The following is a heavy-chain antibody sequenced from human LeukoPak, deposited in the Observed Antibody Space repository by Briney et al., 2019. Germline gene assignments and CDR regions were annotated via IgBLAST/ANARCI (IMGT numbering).Heavy chain of an antibody. D-gene: IGHD2-15*01. J-gene: IGHJ4*02. CDR3: AKARVSVTRGTAFDY. CDR2: ISWNSGSI. CDR1: GFTFDDYA. Sequence: GGSLRLSCAASGFTFDDYAMHWVRQAPGKGLEWVSGISWNSGSIGYADSVKGRFTISRDNAKNSLYLQMNSLRAEDTALYYCAKARVSVTRGTAFDYWGQGTLVTVSS. V-gene: IGHV3-9*01.